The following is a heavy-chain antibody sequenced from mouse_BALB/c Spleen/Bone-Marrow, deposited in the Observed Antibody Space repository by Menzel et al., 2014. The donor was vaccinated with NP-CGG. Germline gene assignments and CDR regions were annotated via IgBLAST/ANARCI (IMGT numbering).Heavy chain of an antibody. Sequence: QVQLQQSGAELAKPGASVKMSCKASGYTFTSYWMHWVKQRPGQGLEWIGYINPSTGYIDYNQSLKDKATLTADKSSSTAYMQLSSPTSEDSAVYYCARGNYDAYFDYWGQGTTLTVSS. CDR1: GYTFTSYW. CDR3: ARGNYDAYFDY. V-gene: IGHV1-7*01. J-gene: IGHJ2*01. D-gene: IGHD2-4*01. CDR2: INPSTGYI.